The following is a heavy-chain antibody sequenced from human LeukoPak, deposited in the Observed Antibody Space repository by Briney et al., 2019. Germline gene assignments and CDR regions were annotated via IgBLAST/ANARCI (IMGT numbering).Heavy chain of an antibody. J-gene: IGHJ3*01. V-gene: IGHV3-66*02. CDR3: ARGMGAYDAYHV. CDR2: MYSGGGT. CDR1: GFTVSSNY. Sequence: PGGSLRLSCVASGFTVSSNYMNWVRQAPGKGLEWVSVMYSGGGTHYADSVQGRFTLSRDNSKSTLYLQMNTLRTEDTAVYYCARGMGAYDAYHVWGQGTMVTVSS. D-gene: IGHD1-26*01.